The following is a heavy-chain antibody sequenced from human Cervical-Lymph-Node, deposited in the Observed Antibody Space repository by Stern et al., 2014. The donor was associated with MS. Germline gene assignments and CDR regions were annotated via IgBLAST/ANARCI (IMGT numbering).Heavy chain of an antibody. J-gene: IGHJ5*02. CDR2: IIPILSIT. D-gene: IGHD4-17*01. CDR1: GGTFSSSG. V-gene: IGHV1-69*04. Sequence: QVQLVQSGSEVKKPGSSVRVSCKASGGTFSSSGISWVRQAPGQGLEWMGRIIPILSITNYAQNFQGRVTITADKSTSTAYMELSSLRSEDTAVYHCATLGVTTGDFDPWGQGTLVTVSS. CDR3: ATLGVTTGDFDP.